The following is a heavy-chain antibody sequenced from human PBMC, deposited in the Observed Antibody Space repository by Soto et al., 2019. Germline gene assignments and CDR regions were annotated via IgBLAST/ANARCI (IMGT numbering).Heavy chain of an antibody. V-gene: IGHV1-24*01. J-gene: IGHJ6*02. CDR1: GYTLTELS. Sequence: ASVKVSCKVSGYTLTELSMHWVRQAPGKGLEWMGGFDPEDGDTIYAQKFQGRVTMTRDTSASTAYMELSSLRSEGTAVYYCAREIMSYCSSTSCYLAPSTSYYYGMDVWGQGTTVTVSS. CDR2: FDPEDGDT. D-gene: IGHD2-2*01. CDR3: AREIMSYCSSTSCYLAPSTSYYYGMDV.